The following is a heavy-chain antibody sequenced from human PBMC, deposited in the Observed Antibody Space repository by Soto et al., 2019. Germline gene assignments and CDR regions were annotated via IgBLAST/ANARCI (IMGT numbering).Heavy chain of an antibody. V-gene: IGHV1-69*02. CDR2: IIPILGIA. Sequence: QVQLVQSGAEVKKPGSSVKVSCKASGGTFSSYTISWVRQAPGQGLEWMGRIIPILGIANYAQKFQGRVTITADKTTSTAYIELSSLRSEDTAVYYCARDSGYDSTGYYYYYYMDVWGKGTTVTVSS. CDR3: ARDSGYDSTGYYYYYYMDV. D-gene: IGHD5-12*01. J-gene: IGHJ6*03. CDR1: GGTFSSYT.